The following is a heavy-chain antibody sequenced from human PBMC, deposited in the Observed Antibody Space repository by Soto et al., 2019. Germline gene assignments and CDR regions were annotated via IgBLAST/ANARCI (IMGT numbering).Heavy chain of an antibody. CDR2: ISYDGSNK. J-gene: IGHJ4*02. CDR3: AKEYVGGYYFDY. D-gene: IGHD1-26*01. CDR1: GFTFSSYG. V-gene: IGHV3-30*18. Sequence: QVQLVEAGGGVVQPGRSLRLSCTASGFTFSSYGMHWDRQAPGKGLEWGAVISYDGSNKYYADTVKDRFTISRDNCKNTLYLQMNSRRAEDTAVYYCAKEYVGGYYFDYWGQGTLVTVS.